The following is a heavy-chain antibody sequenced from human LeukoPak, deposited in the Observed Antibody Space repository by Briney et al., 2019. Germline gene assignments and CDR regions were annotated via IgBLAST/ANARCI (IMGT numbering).Heavy chain of an antibody. D-gene: IGHD6-19*01. V-gene: IGHV3-33*01. CDR1: GFTFSSYG. J-gene: IGHJ4*02. CDR2: IWYDGSKT. Sequence: GRSLRLSCAASGFTFSSYGMNWVRQSPGKGLEWVAVIWYDGSKTYYADSVKGRFTVSRDNSKNTMYLKMNSLRAEDTAVYYCARDPRGIAVAGTLDYWGQGTQVTVSS. CDR3: ARDPRGIAVAGTLDY.